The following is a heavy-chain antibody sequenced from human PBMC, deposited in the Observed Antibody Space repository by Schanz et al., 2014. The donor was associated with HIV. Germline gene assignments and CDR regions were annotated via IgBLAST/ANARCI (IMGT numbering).Heavy chain of an antibody. J-gene: IGHJ4*02. Sequence: EVQLLESGGGLVQPGGSLRLSCAASGFTFSSYAMSWVRQAAGKGLAWVSGISGNGGSTYHADSVKGRFTISRDNSKNTLYLQMNSLRAEDTAVYYCAKGQRGVVRGDIDYWGQGTLVTVFS. CDR2: ISGNGGST. CDR3: AKGQRGVVRGDIDY. CDR1: GFTFSSYA. V-gene: IGHV3-23*01. D-gene: IGHD3-10*01.